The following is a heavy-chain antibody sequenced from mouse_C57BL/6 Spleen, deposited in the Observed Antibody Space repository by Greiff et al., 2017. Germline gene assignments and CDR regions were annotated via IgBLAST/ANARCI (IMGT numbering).Heavy chain of an antibody. J-gene: IGHJ2*01. CDR1: GFTFSSYT. Sequence: EVQGVESGGGLVKPGGSLKLSCAASGFTFSSYTMSWVRQTPEKRLEWVATISGGGGNTYYPDSVKGRFTISRDNAKNTLYLQMSSLRSEDTALYYCARHYYYGSSYLYYFDYWGQGTTLTVSS. CDR2: ISGGGGNT. CDR3: ARHYYYGSSYLYYFDY. V-gene: IGHV5-9*01. D-gene: IGHD1-1*01.